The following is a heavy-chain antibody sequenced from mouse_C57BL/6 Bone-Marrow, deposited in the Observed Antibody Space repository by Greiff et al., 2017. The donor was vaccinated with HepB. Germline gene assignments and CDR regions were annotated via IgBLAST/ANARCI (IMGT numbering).Heavy chain of an antibody. CDR3: ARTYDYGGHYAMDY. J-gene: IGHJ4*01. V-gene: IGHV5-16*01. CDR1: GFTFSDYY. CDR2: INYDGSST. D-gene: IGHD2-4*01. Sequence: EVNVVESEGGLVQPGSSMKLSCTASGFTFSDYYMAWVRQVPEKGLEWVANINYDGSSTYYLDSLKSRFIISRDNAKNILYLQMSSLKSEDTATYYCARTYDYGGHYAMDYWGQGTSVTVSS.